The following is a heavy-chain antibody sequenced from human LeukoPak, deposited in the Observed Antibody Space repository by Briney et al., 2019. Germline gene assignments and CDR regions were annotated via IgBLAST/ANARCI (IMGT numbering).Heavy chain of an antibody. D-gene: IGHD3-16*01. Sequence: PSETLSLTXAVSGYSISSGYYWGWIRQPPGKGLEWIGSIYHSGSTYYNPSLKSRVTISVDTSKNQFSLKLSSVTAADTAVYYCARHSRLQPTLGGYFDYWGQGTLVTVSS. V-gene: IGHV4-38-2*01. CDR3: ARHSRLQPTLGGYFDY. CDR2: IYHSGST. CDR1: GYSISSGYY. J-gene: IGHJ4*02.